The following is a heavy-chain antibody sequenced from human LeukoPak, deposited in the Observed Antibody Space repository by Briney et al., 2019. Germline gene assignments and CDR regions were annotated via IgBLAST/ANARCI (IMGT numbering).Heavy chain of an antibody. V-gene: IGHV3-21*01. D-gene: IGHD6-13*01. Sequence: GGSLRLSCAASGFTFSGYSMNWVRQAPGKGLEWVSSISSSSSSIYYAASVKGRFTISRDNAKNSLYLQMNSLRAEDTAVYYCARDDLRGYSSSWYGIFDYWGQGTLVTVSS. CDR3: ARDDLRGYSSSWYGIFDY. J-gene: IGHJ4*02. CDR2: ISSSSSSI. CDR1: GFTFSGYS.